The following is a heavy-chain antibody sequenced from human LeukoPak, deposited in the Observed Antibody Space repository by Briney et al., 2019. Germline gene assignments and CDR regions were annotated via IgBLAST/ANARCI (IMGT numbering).Heavy chain of an antibody. CDR3: TKVFDASSSAGYDN. CDR2: ISGSGGST. CDR1: GFTFNSYA. Sequence: PGGSLRLSCAASGFTFNSYAMSWVRQAPGKGLEWVSAISGSGGSTYYADSVKGRFTISRDNSKNTLYLQMNSLRAEDTAIYYCTKVFDASSSAGYDNWGQGTLVTVSS. V-gene: IGHV3-23*01. J-gene: IGHJ4*02. D-gene: IGHD6-19*01.